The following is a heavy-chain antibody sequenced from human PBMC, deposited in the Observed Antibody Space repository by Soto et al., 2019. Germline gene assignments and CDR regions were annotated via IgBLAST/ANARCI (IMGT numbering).Heavy chain of an antibody. V-gene: IGHV3-23*01. D-gene: IGHD2-15*01. J-gene: IGHJ3*02. CDR3: AKELYCSGGSCYPHALDI. Sequence: PGGSLRLACAASGFTFSSYAMSWVRQAPGKGLEWVSAISGSGGSTYYADSVKGRFTISRDNSKNTLYLQMNSLRAEGTAVYYCAKELYCSGGSCYPHALDIWGQGTMVTVSS. CDR1: GFTFSSYA. CDR2: ISGSGGST.